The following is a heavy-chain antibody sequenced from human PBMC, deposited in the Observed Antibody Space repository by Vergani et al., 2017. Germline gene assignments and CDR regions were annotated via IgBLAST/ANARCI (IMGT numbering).Heavy chain of an antibody. Sequence: QVQLVQSGAEVKKPGASVKVSCKASGYTFTRYAMHWVRQAPGQRLEWMGWINDGNGDTKYSQKFQGRVTITRDISASTAYMELSSLRSEATAVYYCARGGVFGVVTPPDYWGQGTLVTVSS. J-gene: IGHJ4*02. D-gene: IGHD3-3*01. CDR1: GYTFTRYA. V-gene: IGHV1-3*01. CDR3: ARGGVFGVVTPPDY. CDR2: INDGNGDT.